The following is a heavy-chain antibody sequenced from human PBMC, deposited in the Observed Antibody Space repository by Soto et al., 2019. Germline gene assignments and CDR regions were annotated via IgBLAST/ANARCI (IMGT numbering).Heavy chain of an antibody. J-gene: IGHJ4*02. CDR2: IWYDGSNK. V-gene: IGHV3-33*01. D-gene: IGHD4-17*01. Sequence: LRLSCAASGFTFSSYGMHWVRQAPGKGLEWVAVIWYDGSNKYYADSVKGRFTISRDNSKNTLYLQMNSLRAEDTAVYYCARDRNGDYGAEFDYWGQGTLVTVSS. CDR3: ARDRNGDYGAEFDY. CDR1: GFTFSSYG.